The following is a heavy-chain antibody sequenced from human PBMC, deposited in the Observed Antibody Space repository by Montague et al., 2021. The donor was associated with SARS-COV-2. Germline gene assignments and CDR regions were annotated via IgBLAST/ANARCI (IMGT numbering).Heavy chain of an antibody. CDR2: TYYRSMWKS. D-gene: IGHD6-13*01. J-gene: IGHJ4*02. CDR3: VRGIEAAGSYDY. CDR1: GDSVSSSSAT. Sequence: CAISGDSVSSSSATWNWIWQSPSRGLEWLGRTYYRSMWKSDYARSVKGRIAINPDTSKNQFSLQLSSVTPEDTALYYCVRGIEAAGSYDYWGQGTLVTVSS. V-gene: IGHV6-1*01.